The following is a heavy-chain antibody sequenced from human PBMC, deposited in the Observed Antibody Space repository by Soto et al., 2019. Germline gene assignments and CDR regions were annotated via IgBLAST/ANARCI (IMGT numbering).Heavy chain of an antibody. CDR1: GGSIRSNSHY. D-gene: IGHD3-22*01. J-gene: IGHJ4*02. CDR2: IYYSGST. CDR3: ARGTDTSGYPSFDY. V-gene: IGHV4-31*03. Sequence: SETLSLTCTVSGGSIRSNSHYWAWIRQPPGKGLEWIGYIYYSGSTYYNPSLKSRVTISVDTSKNQFSLKLSSVTAADTAVYYCARGTDTSGYPSFDYWGQGTLVTVSS.